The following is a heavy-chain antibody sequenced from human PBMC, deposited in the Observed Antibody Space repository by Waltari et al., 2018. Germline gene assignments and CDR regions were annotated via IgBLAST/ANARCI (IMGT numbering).Heavy chain of an antibody. J-gene: IGHJ4*02. CDR1: GYSITSGYY. CDR2: IYHSGNT. D-gene: IGHD6-13*01. Sequence: QVQLQESGPGLVKPSETLSLTCTVSGYSITSGYYWGCIRQPPGKGLEWIGSIYHSGNTYYNPSLKGRLTISVDTSKTQFSLRLSAVTAADTAVYYCARAPMSGAATGTFDFWGLGSLVTVSP. V-gene: IGHV4-38-2*02. CDR3: ARAPMSGAATGTFDF.